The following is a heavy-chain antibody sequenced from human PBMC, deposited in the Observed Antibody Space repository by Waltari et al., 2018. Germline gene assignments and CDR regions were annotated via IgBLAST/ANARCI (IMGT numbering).Heavy chain of an antibody. J-gene: IGHJ5*02. Sequence: QFQLQASAPGLGRPSATLPPPAHFSGSFFNTGFFWGWSRQPPGKGLEWIGNIYHDGTTYYNPSLKHRLMISLDTSKNQFSLRLNFVDVADTAVYYCARQTLGYCTSAACRRLETWGQGILVTVSS. CDR1: GSFFNTGFF. CDR3: ARQTLGYCTSAACRRLET. V-gene: IGHV4-38-2*01. D-gene: IGHD2-2*03. CDR2: IYHDGTT.